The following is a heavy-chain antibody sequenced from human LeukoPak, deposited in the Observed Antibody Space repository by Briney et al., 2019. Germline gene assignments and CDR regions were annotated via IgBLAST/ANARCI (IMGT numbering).Heavy chain of an antibody. CDR2: ISAYDGNT. D-gene: IGHD2-2*02. Sequence: GASVKVSCKASGYTFTSYGISWVRQAPGQGLEWMGWISAYDGNTKYAQKLQGRVTMTTDTSTSTAYMELSSLRSEDTAVYYCARVAAEVVGVPGPIGFGWLRRDHYYMDVWGKGTTVTVSS. J-gene: IGHJ6*03. CDR1: GYTFTSYG. CDR3: ARVAAEVVGVPGPIGFGWLRRDHYYMDV. V-gene: IGHV1-18*01.